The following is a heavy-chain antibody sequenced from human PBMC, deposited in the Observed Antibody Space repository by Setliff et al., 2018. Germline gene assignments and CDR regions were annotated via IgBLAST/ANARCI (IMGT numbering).Heavy chain of an antibody. J-gene: IGHJ6*02. D-gene: IGHD1-1*01. CDR2: ITPIFETA. Sequence: SVKVSCKASGGTFSGYAFSWVRQAPGEGLERMGGITPIFETAHYAEKFQDRVTITADKSTSTVHMEVSSLTSEDTAVYFCARDSVTLGQLERRGGWHYYGMDVWGQGSRVTVPS. CDR1: GGTFSGYA. V-gene: IGHV1-69*06. CDR3: ARDSVTLGQLERRGGWHYYGMDV.